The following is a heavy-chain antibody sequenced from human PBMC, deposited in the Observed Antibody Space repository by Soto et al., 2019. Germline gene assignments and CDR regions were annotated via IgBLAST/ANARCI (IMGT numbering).Heavy chain of an antibody. CDR3: AKDRDYGSSFDY. CDR2: ISGSGGST. V-gene: IGHV3-23*01. Sequence: EVQLLESGGGLVQPGGSLRLSCAASGFTFSSYAMSWVCQAPGKGLEWVSAISGSGGSTYYADSVKGRFTISRDNSKNTLYLQMNSLRAEDTAVYYCAKDRDYGSSFDYWGQGTLVTVSS. J-gene: IGHJ4*02. D-gene: IGHD4-17*01. CDR1: GFTFSSYA.